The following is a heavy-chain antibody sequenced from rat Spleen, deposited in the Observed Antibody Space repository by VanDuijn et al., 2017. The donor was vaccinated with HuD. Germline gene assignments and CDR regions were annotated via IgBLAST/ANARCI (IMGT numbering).Heavy chain of an antibody. CDR2: ISTGGDNT. Sequence: EVQLVESGGGLVQPGRSLKLSCAASGFSFNKYDMAWVRQAPTKGLEWIASISTGGDNTYYRDSVKGRFTISRDNAKSTLYLQMDSLRSEDTATYYCARHRDWGRGWFAYWGQGTLVTVSS. CDR3: ARHRDWGRGWFAY. V-gene: IGHV5-25*01. J-gene: IGHJ3*01. D-gene: IGHD5-1*01. CDR1: GFSFNKYD.